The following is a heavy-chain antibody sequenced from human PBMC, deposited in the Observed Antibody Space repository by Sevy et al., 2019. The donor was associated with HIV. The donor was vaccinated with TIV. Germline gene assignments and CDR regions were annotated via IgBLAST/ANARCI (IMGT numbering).Heavy chain of an antibody. CDR2: IYPDDSDT. J-gene: IGHJ6*02. CDR1: GYTFTDYW. D-gene: IGHD1-1*01. V-gene: IGHV5-51*01. CDR3: ARGARGTLPSFYYYGLNV. Sequence: GESLKISCKGSGYTFTDYWIAWVRQMPGKGLEWMGIIYPDDSDTRYSPSFQGQVTISADKSISTAYLLWSSLKASDTAMYFCARGARGTLPSFYYYGLNVWGQGTTVTVSS.